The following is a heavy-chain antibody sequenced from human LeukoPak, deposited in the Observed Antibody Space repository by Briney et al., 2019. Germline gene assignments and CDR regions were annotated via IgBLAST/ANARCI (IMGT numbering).Heavy chain of an antibody. D-gene: IGHD2-2*01. CDR1: GFTFSRYE. CDR3: ARDSIVPLYL. J-gene: IGHJ4*02. V-gene: IGHV3-48*03. Sequence: GGALRVSCAASGFTFSRYEMNWVRQAPGKGLGWLSHITTSATTIYSAGSVKGRFTISRDDAKSSLYLQMNSLRAEDTAVYYCARDSIVPLYLWGQGTLVTVSS. CDR2: ITTSATTI.